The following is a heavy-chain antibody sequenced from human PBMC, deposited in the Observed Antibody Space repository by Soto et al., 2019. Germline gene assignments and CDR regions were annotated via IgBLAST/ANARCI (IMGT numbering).Heavy chain of an antibody. D-gene: IGHD2-2*01. CDR1: GYTFSRYA. CDR3: ARDMQFRNWFDS. Sequence: ASVKVSCKASGYTFSRYAIHWVRQAPGQRLEWMGWINAGNGNTKYSQKFEGRVTLTTDTSANTVYMELSSLRFEDTALYYCARDMQFRNWFDSWGQGTLVTV. CDR2: INAGNGNT. J-gene: IGHJ5*01. V-gene: IGHV1-3*01.